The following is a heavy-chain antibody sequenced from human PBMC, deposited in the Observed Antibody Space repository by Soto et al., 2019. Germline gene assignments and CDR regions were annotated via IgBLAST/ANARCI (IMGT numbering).Heavy chain of an antibody. V-gene: IGHV3-33*01. CDR3: ARVDRSYDYIWGSYRYSAFDI. D-gene: IGHD3-16*02. J-gene: IGHJ3*02. CDR2: IWYDGSNK. CDR1: GFTFSSYG. Sequence: GGSLRLSCAASGFTFSSYGMHWVRQAPGKGLEWVAVIWYDGSNKYYADSVKGRFTISRDNSKNTLYLQMNSLRAEDTAVYYCARVDRSYDYIWGSYRYSAFDIWGQGTMVTVSS.